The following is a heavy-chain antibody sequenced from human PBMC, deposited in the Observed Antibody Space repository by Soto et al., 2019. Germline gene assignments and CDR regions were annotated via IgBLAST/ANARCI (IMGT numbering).Heavy chain of an antibody. Sequence: EVQLVESGGGLVQPGGSLRLSCAASGFTFSSYAMHWVRQAPGKGLEYVSAISSHGGSTYYANSVKGRFTISRDNSKNTLYLQMGSRSAEDMAVYYCARDVLGGRYSMDVWGQGTTVTVSS. CDR1: GFTFSSYA. J-gene: IGHJ6*03. V-gene: IGHV3-64*01. CDR3: ARDVLGGRYSMDV. D-gene: IGHD1-26*01. CDR2: ISSHGGST.